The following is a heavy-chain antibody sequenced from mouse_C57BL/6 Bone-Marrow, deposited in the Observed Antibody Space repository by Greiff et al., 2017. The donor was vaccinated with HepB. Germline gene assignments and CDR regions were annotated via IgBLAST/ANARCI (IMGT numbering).Heavy chain of an antibody. J-gene: IGHJ2*01. Sequence: EVKLVESGPGLVKPSQTVFLTCTVTGISITTGNYRWSWIRQFPGNKLEWIGYIYYSGTITYTPSLTSRPTSTRDTPKNQLVLEMNSLTEEDTATYYCARDAGYTRDYFDYWGQGTTLTVSS. CDR2: IYYSGTI. CDR3: ARDAGYTRDYFDY. D-gene: IGHD2-14*01. CDR1: GISITTGNYR. V-gene: IGHV3-5*01.